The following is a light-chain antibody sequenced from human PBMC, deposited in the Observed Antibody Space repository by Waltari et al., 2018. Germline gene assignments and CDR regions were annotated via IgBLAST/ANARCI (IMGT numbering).Light chain of an antibody. Sequence: DVVMTQSPLSLPITPGQPASMTCRSSQSLLHSHGNTYLSWFLQKPGQPPRRRIYKVSNRDSGVPDIFSGSGAGTDFTLKIRRVEAEDVGVYYCMQGTHFPYSFGQGTKVEIK. CDR3: MQGTHFPYS. CDR2: KVS. J-gene: IGKJ2*03. CDR1: QSLLHSHGNTY. V-gene: IGKV2-30*02.